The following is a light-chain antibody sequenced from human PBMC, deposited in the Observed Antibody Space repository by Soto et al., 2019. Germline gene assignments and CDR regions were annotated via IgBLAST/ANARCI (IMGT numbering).Light chain of an antibody. V-gene: IGKV3D-15*01. J-gene: IGKJ5*01. CDR1: QSVSRN. Sequence: LVMTQSPATQPVSPGARPTLSCRASQSVSRNLAWYQQKPGQAPRLLIYDASTRATGTPARFNGSGSGTKFTLSISSLQSEEFAVYYCKKYNNWPITVGKGKRLEIK. CDR3: KKYNNWPIT. CDR2: DAS.